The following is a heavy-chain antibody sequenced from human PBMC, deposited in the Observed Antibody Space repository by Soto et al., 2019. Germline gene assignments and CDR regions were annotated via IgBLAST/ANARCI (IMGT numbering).Heavy chain of an antibody. Sequence: QVQLQESGPGLVKPSQTLSLTCTVSGGSISSGDYNWGWIRQHPGKGLEWIGYIYYSGSTYYNPSLKSRVTISVDTSKNQFSLKLSSVTAADTAVYYCARDHGFWSGHPKSIRDAFDIWGQGTMVTVSS. D-gene: IGHD3-3*01. CDR3: ARDHGFWSGHPKSIRDAFDI. CDR1: GGSISSGDYN. J-gene: IGHJ3*02. V-gene: IGHV4-31*03. CDR2: IYYSGST.